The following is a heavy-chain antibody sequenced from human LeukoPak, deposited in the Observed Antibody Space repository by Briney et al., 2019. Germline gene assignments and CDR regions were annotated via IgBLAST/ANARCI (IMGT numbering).Heavy chain of an antibody. Sequence: SETLSLTCTVSGGSIRSHYWSWIRQPPGKGPEWIGNIYYRGSTNYNPSLKSRVTISVDTSKNQFSLKLSSVTAVDMAVYYYAREQGLVGGYSYGYDSWGQGTLVTVSS. CDR1: GGSIRSHY. D-gene: IGHD5-18*01. CDR3: AREQGLVGGYSYGYDS. CDR2: IYYRGST. V-gene: IGHV4-59*11. J-gene: IGHJ4*02.